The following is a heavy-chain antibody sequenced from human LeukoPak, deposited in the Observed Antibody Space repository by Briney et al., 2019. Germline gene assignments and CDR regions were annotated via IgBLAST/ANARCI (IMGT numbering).Heavy chain of an antibody. CDR3: ASWSRAWGNRGSFDY. J-gene: IGHJ4*02. D-gene: IGHD3-16*01. Sequence: PSETLSLTCTVSGYSISSGYYWGWIRQPPGKGLEWTGSIYHSGSTSYNPSLKSRVTISVDTSKNQFSLKLSSVTAADTAVYYCASWSRAWGNRGSFDYWGQGTLVTVSS. V-gene: IGHV4-38-2*02. CDR1: GYSISSGYY. CDR2: IYHSGST.